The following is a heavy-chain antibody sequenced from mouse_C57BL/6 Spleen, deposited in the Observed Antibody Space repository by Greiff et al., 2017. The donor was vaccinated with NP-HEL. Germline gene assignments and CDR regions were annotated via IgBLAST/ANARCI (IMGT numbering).Heavy chain of an antibody. Sequence: QVQLQQSDAELVKPGASVKISCKVSGYTFTDHTIHWMKQRPEQGLEWIGYIYPRDGSTKYNEKFKGKATLTADKSSSTAYMQLNSLTSEDSAVYFCARRWNYYGSSPYAMDYWGQGTSVTVSS. CDR3: ARRWNYYGSSPYAMDY. J-gene: IGHJ4*01. CDR1: GYTFTDHT. V-gene: IGHV1-78*01. D-gene: IGHD1-1*01. CDR2: IYPRDGST.